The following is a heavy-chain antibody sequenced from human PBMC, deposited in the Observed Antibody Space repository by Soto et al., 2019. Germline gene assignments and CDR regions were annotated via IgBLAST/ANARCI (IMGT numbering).Heavy chain of an antibody. Sequence: QITLKESGPTLVKPTQTLTLTCTFSGFSLSTSGVGVGWIRQPPGKALEWLAFTYWNDDKRYSPSLKNRLTITKDISKNQVVLTMTNMDPVDTVTYYCAHSVYDSSGYYYFDYWGQGTLVTVSS. D-gene: IGHD3-22*01. CDR1: GFSLSTSGVG. CDR3: AHSVYDSSGYYYFDY. V-gene: IGHV2-5*01. CDR2: TYWNDDK. J-gene: IGHJ4*02.